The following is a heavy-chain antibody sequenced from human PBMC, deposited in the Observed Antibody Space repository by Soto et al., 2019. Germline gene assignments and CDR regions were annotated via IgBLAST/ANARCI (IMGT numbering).Heavy chain of an antibody. J-gene: IGHJ4*02. D-gene: IGHD5-12*01. CDR2: IFSSGST. CDR3: AREGSYSAYNFAHGIQLWSFDF. V-gene: IGHV4-4*07. Sequence: SETLSLTCTVSAGSINTFYWSWVRQPAGKGLEWIGRIFSSGSTSFNPSLESRVAMSVDTSKNHFSLNLSSVTAADMAVYYCAREGSYSAYNFAHGIQLWSFDFWGQGALVTVSS. CDR1: AGSINTFY.